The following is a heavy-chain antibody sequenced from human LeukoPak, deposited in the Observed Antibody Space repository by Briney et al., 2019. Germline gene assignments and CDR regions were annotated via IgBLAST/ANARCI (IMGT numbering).Heavy chain of an antibody. CDR2: IYNTGIT. J-gene: IGHJ4*02. D-gene: IGHD5-12*01. CDR1: GASISTYY. V-gene: IGHV4-59*01. Sequence: SETLSLTCTVSGASISTYYWSWIRQSPGKGLEWIGYIYNTGITNYNPSLKSRVTISVDTSKNQFSLKLSSVTAADTAVYYCARRGSLDQWGQGTMVTVSS. CDR3: ARRGSLDQ.